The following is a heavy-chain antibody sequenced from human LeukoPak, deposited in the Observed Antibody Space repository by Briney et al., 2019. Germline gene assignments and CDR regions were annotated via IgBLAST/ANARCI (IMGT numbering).Heavy chain of an antibody. CDR2: INPRDRST. V-gene: IGHV1-46*01. Sequence: ASVKVSCKASGYSFTTHYIHWVRQAPGQGLEWMGIINPRDRSTIYAQKFQGRVTMTRDMSTSTVYMELSSLRSEDTAVYYCARCGPFNGGPSEYYFDYWGQGTLVTVSS. D-gene: IGHD4-23*01. CDR3: ARCGPFNGGPSEYYFDY. J-gene: IGHJ4*02. CDR1: GYSFTTHY.